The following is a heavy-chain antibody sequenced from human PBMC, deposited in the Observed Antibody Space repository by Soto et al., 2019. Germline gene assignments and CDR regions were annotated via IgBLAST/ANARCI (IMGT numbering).Heavy chain of an antibody. CDR3: ARSSSTSSKGAFDF. CDR2: IYRSGHA. D-gene: IGHD2-2*01. CDR1: GGAPSTIY. Sequence: SLNRIVSGGAPSTIYNNCIRHPAGKGLEWVGRIYRSGHADYNPSLDSRATMSIDPSKNEFSLTLASVTAADTAVDYFARSSSTSSKGAFDFWGRGTMFTVSS. V-gene: IGHV4-4*07. J-gene: IGHJ3*01.